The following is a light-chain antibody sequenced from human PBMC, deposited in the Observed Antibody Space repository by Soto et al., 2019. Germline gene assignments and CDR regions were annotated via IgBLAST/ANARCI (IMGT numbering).Light chain of an antibody. Sequence: DIQMTQSPSSLSASVGDRVTITCRASQSIAYYLNWFQQKPGKAPNLLIYAASSLNSGAPSRWISSGSGTDITLTISSLQAEDVATYYCQQSSNSPMYTFGQGTKVDI. J-gene: IGKJ2*01. CDR1: QSIAYY. CDR3: QQSSNSPMYT. CDR2: AAS. V-gene: IGKV1-39*01.